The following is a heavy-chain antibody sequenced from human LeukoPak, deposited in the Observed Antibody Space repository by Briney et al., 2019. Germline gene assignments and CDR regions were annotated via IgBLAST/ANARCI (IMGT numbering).Heavy chain of an antibody. J-gene: IGHJ6*02. CDR3: ARGGYYDSSGYPAEYYYYGMDV. D-gene: IGHD3-22*01. V-gene: IGHV3-20*01. Sequence: PGGSLRLSCAASGFTFDDYGMSWVRQAPGKGLEWVSGINWNGGSTVYADSVKGRFTISRDNAKNSLYLQMNSLRAEDTALYHCARGGYYDSSGYPAEYYYYGMDVWGQGTTVTVSS. CDR1: GFTFDDYG. CDR2: INWNGGST.